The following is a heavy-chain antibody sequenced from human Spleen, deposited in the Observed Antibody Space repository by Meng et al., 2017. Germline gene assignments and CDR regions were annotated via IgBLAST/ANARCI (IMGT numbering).Heavy chain of an antibody. V-gene: IGHV3-30*01. Sequence: GGSLRLSCAASGFTFSSYAMHWVRQAPGKGLEWVAVISFDGSNKYYAGSVKGRFTISRDNSKNTLYLRMNSLRAEDTAVYYCAKEPNIAVADTLGEAEYFHHWGQGTPVTVSS. CDR1: GFTFSSYA. CDR2: ISFDGSNK. D-gene: IGHD6-19*01. CDR3: AKEPNIAVADTLGEAEYFHH. J-gene: IGHJ1*01.